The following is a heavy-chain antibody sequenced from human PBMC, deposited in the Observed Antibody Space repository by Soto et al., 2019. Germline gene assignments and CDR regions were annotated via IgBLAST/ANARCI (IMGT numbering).Heavy chain of an antibody. D-gene: IGHD5-12*01. CDR2: ISGSGGST. CDR1: GFTFSSYA. V-gene: IGHV3-23*01. J-gene: IGHJ4*02. CDR3: AKGSGYDFYFDY. Sequence: GGSLRLSCAASGFTFSSYAMSWVRQAPGKGLEWVSAISGSGGSTYHADSVKGRFTISRDNSKNTLYLQMNSLRAEDTAVYYCAKGSGYDFYFDYWGQGTLVTVSS.